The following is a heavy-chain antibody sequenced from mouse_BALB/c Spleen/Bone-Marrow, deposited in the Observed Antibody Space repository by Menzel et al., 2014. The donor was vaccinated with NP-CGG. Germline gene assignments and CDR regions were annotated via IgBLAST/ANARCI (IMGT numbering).Heavy chain of an antibody. CDR1: GYTFSSYW. V-gene: IGHV1-9*01. D-gene: IGHD1-1*01. J-gene: IGHJ4*01. CDR3: ARWDTTAMDY. CDR2: ILPGRGST. Sequence: VQLQQSGAELMKPGASVKISCKATGYTFSSYWIEWVKQRPGHGLEWIGEILPGRGSTNYNEKFKGKATFTSDTSPNTANMQLSSLTSEDSAVYYCARWDTTAMDYWGQGTSVTVSS.